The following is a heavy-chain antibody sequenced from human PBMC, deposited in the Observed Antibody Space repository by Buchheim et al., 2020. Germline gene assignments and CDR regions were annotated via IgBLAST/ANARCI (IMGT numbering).Heavy chain of an antibody. V-gene: IGHV5-10-1*01. CDR2: IDPSDSYT. CDR1: GYSFTSYW. J-gene: IGHJ4*02. D-gene: IGHD3-22*01. CDR3: ARPLVPDYYDSSGYSLGY. Sequence: EVQLVQSGAEVKKPGESLRISCKGSGYSFTSYWISWVRQMPGQGLEWMGRIDPSDSYTNYSPSFQGHVTISADKSISTAYPQWSSLKASDTAMYYCARPLVPDYYDSSGYSLGYWGQGTL.